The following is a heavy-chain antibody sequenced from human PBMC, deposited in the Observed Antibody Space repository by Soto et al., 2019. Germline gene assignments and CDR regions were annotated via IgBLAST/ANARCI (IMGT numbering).Heavy chain of an antibody. D-gene: IGHD4-17*01. J-gene: IGHJ5*02. V-gene: IGHV3-48*01. CDR1: GFTFSSYS. CDR3: ARDPDIDPMLTVTTWKSWFDP. CDR2: ISSSSSTI. Sequence: EVQLVESGGGLVQPGGSLRLSCAASGFTFSSYSMNWVRQAPGKGLEWVSYISSSSSTIYYADSVKGRFTISRDNAKNSLYLQMNRLRAEETAVYYCARDPDIDPMLTVTTWKSWFDPWGRGTLVTVSS.